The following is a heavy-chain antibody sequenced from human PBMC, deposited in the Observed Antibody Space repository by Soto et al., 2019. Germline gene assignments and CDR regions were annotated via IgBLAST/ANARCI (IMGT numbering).Heavy chain of an antibody. CDR3: EREENCRGGTCYSEYFHH. CDR1: GYIFTAYS. CDR2: VNPRGCSA. D-gene: IGHD2-15*01. Sequence: GASVKVSCKTSGYIFTAYSMHWVRQAPGQGLEWMGVVNPRGCSAHYAQSFEGRVTFTRDTSTSTFYMELSSLRSEDTAVYYCEREENCRGGTCYSEYFHHWGQGTLVTVSS. J-gene: IGHJ1*01. V-gene: IGHV1-46*01.